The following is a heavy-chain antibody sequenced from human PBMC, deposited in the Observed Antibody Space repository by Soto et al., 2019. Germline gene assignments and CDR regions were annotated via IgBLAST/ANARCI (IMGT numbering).Heavy chain of an antibody. CDR2: IRSKPFGGTA. J-gene: IGHJ4*02. CDR1: GFTFGDYA. V-gene: IGHV3-49*05. Sequence: EVQLVESGGGLVKPGWSLRLSCIASGFTFGDYAMSWFRQAPGKGLEWVGFIRSKPFGGTAEYAASVQGRFTISRDDSKSIAYLQMNSLITEDTAVYYCSRAGSTKAGDYWGQGTLVTVSS. CDR3: SRAGSTKAGDY.